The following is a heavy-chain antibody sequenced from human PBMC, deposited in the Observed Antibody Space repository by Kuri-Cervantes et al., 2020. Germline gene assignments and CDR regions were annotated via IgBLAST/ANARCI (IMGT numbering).Heavy chain of an antibody. J-gene: IGHJ6*02. D-gene: IGHD3-9*01. CDR2: ISWNSGSI. V-gene: IGHV3-9*01. CDR1: GFTFDDYD. Sequence: SLKISCAASGFTFDDYDMKWVRQAPGKGLEWVSGISWNSGSIGYADSVKGRFTISSDKAKNSLYLQMNSLRGEDTALYYCAKDSVKTRRILTGYSPGETGNYYGMDVWGQGTTVTVSS. CDR3: AKDSVKTRRILTGYSPGETGNYYGMDV.